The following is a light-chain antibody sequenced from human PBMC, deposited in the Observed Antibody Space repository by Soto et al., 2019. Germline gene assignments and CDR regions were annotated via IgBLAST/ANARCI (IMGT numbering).Light chain of an antibody. CDR3: QQYNNWPPVT. CDR1: QTVTSTY. V-gene: IGKV3-20*01. CDR2: GAS. J-gene: IGKJ1*01. Sequence: IVLTQSPGTLSLSPGVRATLSCRASQTVTSTYLAWYQQKPGQAPRLLIYGASTRATGIPDRFSGSGSGTDFTLTISRLEPEDFAVYYCQQYNNWPPVTFGQGTKVEIK.